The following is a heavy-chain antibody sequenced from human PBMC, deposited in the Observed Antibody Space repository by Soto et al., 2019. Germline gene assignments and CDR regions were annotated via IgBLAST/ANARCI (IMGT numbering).Heavy chain of an antibody. CDR2: ISSDGATI. CDR1: GLTFSKFD. CDR3: VRVGIVARPY. V-gene: IGHV3-48*03. D-gene: IGHD2-21*01. J-gene: IGHJ4*02. Sequence: PGGSLRLSGEVSGLTFSKFDMTWVRQAPGQGLEWVSSISSDGATIYYADSVKGRFTISRDNDKNLLYLQMNSLKGEDTATYYCVRVGIVARPYWGQGTPVTVSS.